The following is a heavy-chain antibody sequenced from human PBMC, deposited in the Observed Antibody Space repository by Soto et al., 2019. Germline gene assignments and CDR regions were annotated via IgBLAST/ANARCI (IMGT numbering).Heavy chain of an antibody. J-gene: IGHJ4*02. CDR1: GFTFSSYA. V-gene: IGHV3-23*01. CDR3: AKEIWAVFIPDPFDY. D-gene: IGHD3-16*01. Sequence: GGSLRLSCAASGFTFSSYAMSWVRQAPGKGLEWVSAISGSGGSTYYADSVKGRFTISRANSKNTLYLQMNSLRAEDTAVYYCAKEIWAVFIPDPFDYWGQGTLVTVSS. CDR2: ISGSGGST.